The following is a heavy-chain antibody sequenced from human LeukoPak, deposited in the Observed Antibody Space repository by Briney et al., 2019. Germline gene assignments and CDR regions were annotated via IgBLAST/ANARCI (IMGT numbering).Heavy chain of an antibody. D-gene: IGHD1-26*01. J-gene: IGHJ1*01. CDR2: IYYSGST. Sequence: SETLSLTCTVSGGSISSYYWSWIRQPPGKGLEWIGYIYYSGSTNYNPSLKSRVTISVDTPKNQFSLKLSSVTAADTAVYYCARHRSVGARYECFQHWGQGTLVTVSS. CDR3: ARHRSVGARYECFQH. CDR1: GGSISSYY. V-gene: IGHV4-59*08.